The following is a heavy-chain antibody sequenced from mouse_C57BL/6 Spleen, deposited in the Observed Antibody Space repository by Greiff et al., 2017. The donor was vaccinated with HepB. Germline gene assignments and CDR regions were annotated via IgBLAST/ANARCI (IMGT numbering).Heavy chain of an antibody. CDR3: AAYDGYYEDYAMDY. CDR1: GYTFTSYD. Sequence: QVQLQQSGPELVKPGASVKLSCKASGYTFTSYDINWVKQRPGQGLEWIGWIYPRDGSTKYNEKFKGKATLTVDTSSSTAYMELHSLTSEDSAVYFCAAYDGYYEDYAMDYWGQGTSVTVSS. V-gene: IGHV1-85*01. J-gene: IGHJ4*01. CDR2: IYPRDGST. D-gene: IGHD2-3*01.